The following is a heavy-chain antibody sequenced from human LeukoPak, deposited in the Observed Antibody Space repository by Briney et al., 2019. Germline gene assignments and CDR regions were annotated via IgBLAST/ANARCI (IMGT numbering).Heavy chain of an antibody. CDR1: GDSVSSNSVA. D-gene: IGHD6-19*01. J-gene: IGHJ4*02. CDR2: TYYRSKWYN. Sequence: SQTLSLTCAISGDSVSSNSVAWNWIRQSPSGGLEWLGRTYYRSKWYNDYPVSVKSRITINPDTSKNQFSLQLNSVTPEDTAVYYCARGITVVGYYFDNWGQGTLVTVSS. CDR3: ARGITVVGYYFDN. V-gene: IGHV6-1*01.